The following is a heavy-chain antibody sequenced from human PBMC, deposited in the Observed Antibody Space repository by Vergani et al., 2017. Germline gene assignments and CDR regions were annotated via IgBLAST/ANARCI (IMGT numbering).Heavy chain of an antibody. J-gene: IGHJ3*02. D-gene: IGHD4-17*01. Sequence: QLQLQESGPGLVKPSETLSLTCTVSGGSISSNSYYWGWIRQPPGKGLEWIGSIYYSGSTYYNPSLKSRVTISVDTSKNQFSLKLSSVTAADTAVYYCAIRSPSYGDYLGVAFDIWGQGTMVTVSS. CDR2: IYYSGST. V-gene: IGHV4-39*01. CDR1: GGSISSNSYY. CDR3: AIRSPSYGDYLGVAFDI.